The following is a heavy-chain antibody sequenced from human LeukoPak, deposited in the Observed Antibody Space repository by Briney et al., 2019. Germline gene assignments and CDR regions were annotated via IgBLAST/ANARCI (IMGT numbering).Heavy chain of an antibody. CDR1: GFTFDDYG. D-gene: IGHD2-8*01. J-gene: IGHJ6*03. V-gene: IGHV3-20*04. CDR2: IYWNGGST. Sequence: GGSLRLSCAASGFTFDDYGMSWVRPAPGKGLEWVSGIYWNGGSTGYADSVKGRFTISRDNAKNSLYLQMNSLRAEDTALYYCARVLGCTNGVCPYYYYYYMDVWGKGTTVTVSS. CDR3: ARVLGCTNGVCPYYYYYYMDV.